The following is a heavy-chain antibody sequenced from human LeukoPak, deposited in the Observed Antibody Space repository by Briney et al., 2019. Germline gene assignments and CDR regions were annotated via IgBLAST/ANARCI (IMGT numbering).Heavy chain of an antibody. CDR2: IWYDGSNK. Sequence: GGSLRLSCAPSGLPFNSYGLNWVGQAPGKGLEWVAVIWYDGSNKYHADSVKGRFSISRDNSKSTLFLQMNSLRGEDTAVYYCVRLGSGWSFDYWGQGTLVTVSS. CDR3: VRLGSGWSFDY. CDR1: GLPFNSYG. J-gene: IGHJ4*02. V-gene: IGHV3-33*01. D-gene: IGHD6-19*01.